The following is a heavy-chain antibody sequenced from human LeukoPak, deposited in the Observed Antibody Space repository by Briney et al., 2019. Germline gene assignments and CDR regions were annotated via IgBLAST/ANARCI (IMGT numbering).Heavy chain of an antibody. D-gene: IGHD2-2*02. CDR3: ARVAAYCSSTSCYIFDY. V-gene: IGHV1-18*01. CDR2: ISAFNGNK. J-gene: IGHJ4*02. Sequence: ASVKVSCKASGYTFTSYGISWVRQAPGQGLEWMGWISAFNGNKNYAQKIQDRVTMTTDTSTSTAYMELRSLGSDDTAVYYCARVAAYCSSTSCYIFDYWGQGTLVTVSS. CDR1: GYTFTSYG.